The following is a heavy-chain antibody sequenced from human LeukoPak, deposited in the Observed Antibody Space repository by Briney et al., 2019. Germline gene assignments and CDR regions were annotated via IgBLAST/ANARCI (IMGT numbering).Heavy chain of an antibody. CDR2: VNPGGNT. CDR1: NGSFSGYY. D-gene: IGHD5-12*01. CDR3: ARLTSPGGYDFFDY. J-gene: IGHJ4*02. V-gene: IGHV4-34*01. Sequence: SETLSLTCAVYNGSFSGYYWSWIRQSPGNGLEWIGEVNPGGNTNYNPSLRSRVTISVDTSKNQFSLKLSSVTAADTAVYYCARLTSPGGYDFFDYWRQGTLVTVSS.